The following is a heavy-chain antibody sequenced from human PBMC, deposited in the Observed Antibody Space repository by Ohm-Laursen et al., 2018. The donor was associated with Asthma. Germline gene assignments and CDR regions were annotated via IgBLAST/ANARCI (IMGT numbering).Heavy chain of an antibody. V-gene: IGHV3-33*06. J-gene: IGHJ4*02. Sequence: SLRLSCAASGFTFSNYGMHWVRQAPGKGLEWVAGIWYDGSNESYGDSVKGRFTISRDNSKNTVSLQMNSLRVEDTAVYYCAKDLETYGSYLGDSGGIDYWGQGTLVTVSS. CDR1: GFTFSNYG. D-gene: IGHD3-10*01. CDR3: AKDLETYGSYLGDSGGIDY. CDR2: IWYDGSNE.